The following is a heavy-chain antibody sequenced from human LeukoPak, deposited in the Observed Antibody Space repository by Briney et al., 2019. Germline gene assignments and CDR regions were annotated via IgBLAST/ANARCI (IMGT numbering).Heavy chain of an antibody. Sequence: PSETLSLTCAVYGGSFSGYYWSWIRQPPGKGLEWIGEINHSGSTNYNPSLKSRVTISVDTSKNQSSLKLSSVTAADTAVYYCSMDSSGYYYTASDYWGQGTLATVSS. CDR3: SMDSSGYYYTASDY. CDR1: GGSFSGYY. V-gene: IGHV4-34*01. D-gene: IGHD3-22*01. CDR2: INHSGST. J-gene: IGHJ4*02.